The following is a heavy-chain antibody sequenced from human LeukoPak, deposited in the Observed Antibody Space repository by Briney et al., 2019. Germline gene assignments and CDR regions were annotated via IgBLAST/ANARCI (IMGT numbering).Heavy chain of an antibody. CDR2: LDNNGDNT. D-gene: IGHD1-26*01. J-gene: IGHJ4*02. CDR3: AKIEETSGTYGQGFDY. Sequence: GGSLRLSCVGSGYTFTTYGMSWVRQAPGKGLEWVSGLDNNGDNTYYADSVKGRFTISRDNSKNTLYLQMNSLRVEDTAVYYCAKIEETSGTYGQGFDYWGQGTLVTVSS. CDR1: GYTFTTYG. V-gene: IGHV3-23*01.